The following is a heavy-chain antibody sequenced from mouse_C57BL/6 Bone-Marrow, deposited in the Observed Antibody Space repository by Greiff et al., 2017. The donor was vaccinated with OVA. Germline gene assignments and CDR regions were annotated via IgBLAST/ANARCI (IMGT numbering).Heavy chain of an antibody. V-gene: IGHV5-16*01. CDR1: GFTFSDYY. CDR2: INYDGSST. D-gene: IGHD1-1*01. Sequence: DVKLVESEGGLVQPGSSMKLSCTASGFTFSDYYMAWVRQVPEKGLEWVANINYDGSSTYYLDSLKSRFIFSRDNATNILYLQMSSLKSEDTATYYFARHYYGSSYEYFDVWGTGTTVTVSS. CDR3: ARHYYGSSYEYFDV. J-gene: IGHJ1*03.